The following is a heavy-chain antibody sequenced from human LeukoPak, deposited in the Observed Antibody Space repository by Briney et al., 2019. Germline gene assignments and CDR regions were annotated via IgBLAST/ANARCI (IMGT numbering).Heavy chain of an antibody. CDR2: INPNSGGT. CDR3: ARPNSGYDILTGYYSLDAFDI. J-gene: IGHJ3*02. V-gene: IGHV1-2*02. CDR1: GYTFTGYY. Sequence: ASVKVSCKASGYTFTGYYMHWVRQAPGQGLEWMGWINPNSGGTNYAQKFQGRVTMTRDTSISTAYMELSRLGSDDTAVYYCARPNSGYDILTGYYSLDAFDIWGQGTMVTVSS. D-gene: IGHD3-9*01.